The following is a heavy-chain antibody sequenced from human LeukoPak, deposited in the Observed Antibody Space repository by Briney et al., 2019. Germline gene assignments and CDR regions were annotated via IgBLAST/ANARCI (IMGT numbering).Heavy chain of an antibody. Sequence: GGSLRLSCEASGFTFRDYVMNWVRQAPGKGLEWVSSISGGGDKATYAESVRGRFTISRDNSKNTLYLQMNSLRAEDTAVFYCAKGPRSSSCYHFDSWGQGTQVTVSS. J-gene: IGHJ4*02. CDR1: GFTFRDYV. D-gene: IGHD6-13*01. CDR3: AKGPRSSSCYHFDS. V-gene: IGHV3-23*01. CDR2: ISGGGDKA.